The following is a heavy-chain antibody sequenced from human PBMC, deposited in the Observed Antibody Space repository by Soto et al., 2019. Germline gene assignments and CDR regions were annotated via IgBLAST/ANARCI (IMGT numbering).Heavy chain of an antibody. V-gene: IGHV4-30-4*01. D-gene: IGHD3-22*01. CDR3: ASYDSSSYYYVSNWFDP. CDR1: GGSISSGDYY. CDR2: IYYSGST. Sequence: SETLSLTCTVSGGSISSGDYYWSWIRQPPGKGLEWIGYIYYSGSTYYNPSLKSRVTISVDTSKNQFSLKLSSVTAADTAVYYCASYDSSSYYYVSNWFDPWGQGTLVTVSS. J-gene: IGHJ5*02.